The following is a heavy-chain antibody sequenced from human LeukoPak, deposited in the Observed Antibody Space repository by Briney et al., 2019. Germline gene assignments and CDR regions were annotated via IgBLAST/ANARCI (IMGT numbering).Heavy chain of an antibody. V-gene: IGHV1-18*04. CDR3: ARERALSMVRGVHLNDAFDI. CDR2: ISAYNGNT. D-gene: IGHD3-10*01. Sequence: ASVNVSCKASGYTFTSYGISWVRQAPGQGLEWMGWISAYNGNTNYAQKLQGRVTMTTDTSTSTAYMELRSLRSDDTAVYYCARERALSMVRGVHLNDAFDIWGQGTMVTVSS. CDR1: GYTFTSYG. J-gene: IGHJ3*02.